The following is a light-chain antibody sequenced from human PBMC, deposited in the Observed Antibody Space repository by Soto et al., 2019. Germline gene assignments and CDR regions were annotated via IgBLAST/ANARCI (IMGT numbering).Light chain of an antibody. CDR1: NIGSKS. Sequence: SYELTQPFSVSVAPGQTAKLTGGGDNIGSKSVHWYQQKPGQAPVLVVYDDTDRPSGIPDRFSGSNSGNTATLTISRVEAGDEADYYCQVWDSSREVIFGGGTKLTVL. J-gene: IGLJ2*01. V-gene: IGLV3-21*02. CDR2: DDT. CDR3: QVWDSSREVI.